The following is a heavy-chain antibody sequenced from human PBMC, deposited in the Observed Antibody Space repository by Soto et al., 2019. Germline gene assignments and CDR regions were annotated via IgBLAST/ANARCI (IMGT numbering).Heavy chain of an antibody. CDR1: GFNFSSYA. V-gene: IGHV3-23*01. J-gene: IGHJ6*02. Sequence: EVQLLESGGGLVEPVGSLRLSCAASGFNFSSYAMSWVRQAPGKGLEWVSTISGSGGSTYYADSVKGRFTISRDNSKMRPYLQMNSHRAGDKAVYYGANEGWEGYGVDVWGQGTTVTVSS. CDR2: ISGSGGST. D-gene: IGHD1-26*01. CDR3: ANEGWEGYGVDV.